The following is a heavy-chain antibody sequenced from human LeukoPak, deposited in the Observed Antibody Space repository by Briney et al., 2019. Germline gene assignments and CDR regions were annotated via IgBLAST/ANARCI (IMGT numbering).Heavy chain of an antibody. J-gene: IGHJ5*02. V-gene: IGHV1-8*01. Sequence: ASVKVSCKASVYTFTSYDINWVRQATGQGLEWMGWMNPNSGNTGYAQKFQGRVTMTRNTSISTAYMELSSLRSEDTAVYYCARPRYSSSWYENWFDPWGQGTLVTFSS. D-gene: IGHD6-13*01. CDR2: MNPNSGNT. CDR1: VYTFTSYD. CDR3: ARPRYSSSWYENWFDP.